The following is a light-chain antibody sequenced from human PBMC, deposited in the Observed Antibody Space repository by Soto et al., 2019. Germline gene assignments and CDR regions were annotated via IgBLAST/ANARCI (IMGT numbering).Light chain of an antibody. CDR1: SGINVGTYR. CDR3: MIWHSSGWV. V-gene: IGLV5-45*03. Sequence: QPVLTQPSSLSASPGASASLTCTLRSGINVGTYRIYWYQKKPGSPPQYLLRYKSDSDKQQGSGVSSRFSGSKDASANAGILINSGLQSEDDADYYCMIWHSSGWVLGGGTKLNVL. J-gene: IGLJ3*02. CDR2: YKSDSDK.